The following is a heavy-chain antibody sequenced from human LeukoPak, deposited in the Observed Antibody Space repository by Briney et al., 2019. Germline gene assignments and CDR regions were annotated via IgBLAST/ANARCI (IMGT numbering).Heavy chain of an antibody. CDR2: ISGSGGST. Sequence: GGSLRLSCAASGFTFSSYAMSWVRQAPGKGLEWVSAISGSGGSTYYADSVKGRFTISRDNSKNTLYLQMNSLRAEDTAVYYCAKDSHSSGWYCGGQRDAFDIWGQGTLVTVSS. D-gene: IGHD6-19*01. J-gene: IGHJ3*02. CDR1: GFTFSSYA. V-gene: IGHV3-23*01. CDR3: AKDSHSSGWYCGGQRDAFDI.